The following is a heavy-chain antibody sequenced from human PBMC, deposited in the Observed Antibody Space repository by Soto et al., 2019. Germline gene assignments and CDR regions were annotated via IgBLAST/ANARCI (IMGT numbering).Heavy chain of an antibody. J-gene: IGHJ6*02. CDR2: IIPIFGTA. D-gene: IGHD1-1*01. CDR1: GGTFSSYA. Sequence: QVQLVQSGAEVKKPGSSVKVSCKASGGTFSSYAISWVRQAPGQGLEWMGGIIPIFGTANYAQKFQGRVTITADKSTSTAYMELSSLRSEDTAVYYCAIGLNWKNYYYYYGMDVWGQGTTVTVSS. V-gene: IGHV1-69*06. CDR3: AIGLNWKNYYYYYGMDV.